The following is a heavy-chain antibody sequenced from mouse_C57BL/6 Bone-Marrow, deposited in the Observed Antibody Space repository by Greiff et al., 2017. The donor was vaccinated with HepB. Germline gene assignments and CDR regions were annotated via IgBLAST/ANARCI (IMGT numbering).Heavy chain of an antibody. CDR3: ARTPTTVVGYYAMDY. V-gene: IGHV2-9-1*01. D-gene: IGHD1-1*01. CDR1: GFSLTSYA. CDR2: IWTGGGT. Sequence: VKLMESGPGLVAPSQSLSITCTVSGFSLTSYAISWVRQPPGKGLEWLGVIWTGGGTNYNSALKSRLSISKDNSKSQVFLKMNSLQTDDTARYYCARTPTTVVGYYAMDYWGQGTSVTVSS. J-gene: IGHJ4*01.